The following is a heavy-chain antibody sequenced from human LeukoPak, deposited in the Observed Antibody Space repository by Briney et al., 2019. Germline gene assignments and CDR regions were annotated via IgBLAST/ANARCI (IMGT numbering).Heavy chain of an antibody. CDR2: TYYRSKWYN. D-gene: IGHD3-22*01. V-gene: IGHV6-1*01. Sequence: SQTLSLTCAISGDSVSSNSAAWNWIRQSPSRGLEWLGGTYYRSKWYNDYAVSVKSRITINPDTSKNQFSLQLNSVTPEDTAVYYCARDLLNYYDSSGLFDYWGQGTLVTVSS. J-gene: IGHJ4*02. CDR3: ARDLLNYYDSSGLFDY. CDR1: GDSVSSNSAA.